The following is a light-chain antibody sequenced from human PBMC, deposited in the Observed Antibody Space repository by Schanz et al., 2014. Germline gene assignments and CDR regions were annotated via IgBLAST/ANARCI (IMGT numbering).Light chain of an antibody. CDR2: NNN. CDR3: AAWDDSLNAYV. V-gene: IGLV1-44*01. Sequence: QSVLTQPPSTSGTPGQRVTISCSGSTSNIGSNSVNWYQQLPGTAPKLLMYNNNQRPSGVPDRLSGSKSGTSASLAISDLQSEDEADYYCAAWDDSLNAYVFGTGTKLTVL. J-gene: IGLJ1*01. CDR1: TSNIGSNS.